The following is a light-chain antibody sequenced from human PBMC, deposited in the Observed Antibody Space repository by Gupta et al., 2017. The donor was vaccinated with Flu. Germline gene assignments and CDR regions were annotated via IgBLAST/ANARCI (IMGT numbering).Light chain of an antibody. Sequence: QSALTQPASVSGSPGQSITIPCNGTSSDVGGYNSLSWYQQHPGKAPKLMVYEVSNRPSGVSNRFSGSKFGNTASLTISGLQAEDEADYYCSSYTSSRSPYVFGTGTKVTVL. V-gene: IGLV2-14*01. CDR2: EVS. CDR3: SSYTSSRSPYV. CDR1: SSDVGGYNS. J-gene: IGLJ1*01.